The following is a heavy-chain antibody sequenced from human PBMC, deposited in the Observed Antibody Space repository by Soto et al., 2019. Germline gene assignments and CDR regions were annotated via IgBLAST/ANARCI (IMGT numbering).Heavy chain of an antibody. CDR2: ISGSGGTT. D-gene: IGHD6-19*01. CDR3: AKTANGWFSAFDI. J-gene: IGHJ3*02. Sequence: EVQLLESGGGLVQPGGSLRLSCAASGFTFSSYAMSWVRQAPGKGLEWVSAISGSGGTTYYADSVKGRFTFSRDNSKNTLYLQRNSLRAADTAVYYCAKTANGWFSAFDIWGQGTMVTVSS. V-gene: IGHV3-23*01. CDR1: GFTFSSYA.